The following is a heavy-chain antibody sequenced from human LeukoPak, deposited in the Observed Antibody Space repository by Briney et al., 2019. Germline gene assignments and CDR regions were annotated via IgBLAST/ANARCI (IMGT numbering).Heavy chain of an antibody. CDR3: ARGYCSSTSCYGFNWFDP. CDR1: GYTFTGYY. Sequence: ASVKVSCKASGYTFTGYYMHWVRQAPGQGLEWMGWINPNSGGTNYAQKFQGRVTMTRDTSISTAYMELSRLRSDDTAVYYCARGYCSSTSCYGFNWFDPWGQGTLVIVSS. D-gene: IGHD2-2*01. J-gene: IGHJ5*02. CDR2: INPNSGGT. V-gene: IGHV1-2*02.